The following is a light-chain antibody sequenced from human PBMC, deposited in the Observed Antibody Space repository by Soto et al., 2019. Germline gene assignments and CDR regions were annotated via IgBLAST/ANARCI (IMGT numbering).Light chain of an antibody. CDR2: GAS. CDR3: HQYGTSPRT. J-gene: IGKJ1*01. V-gene: IGKV3-20*01. CDR1: QSLRSGD. Sequence: EIVLTRSPGALSLSPGERATLSCRASQSLRSGDLAWYQPIPGQAPRPLIYGASSRATGIPDRFSGSGSGTDFNLTISRLEPEDFELYYCHQYGTSPRTVGQGTKVEIK.